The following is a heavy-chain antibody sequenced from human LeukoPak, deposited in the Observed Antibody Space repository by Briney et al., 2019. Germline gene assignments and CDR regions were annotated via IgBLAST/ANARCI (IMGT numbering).Heavy chain of an antibody. J-gene: IGHJ3*02. CDR1: GGTFSSYA. Sequence: VASVKVSCKASGGTFSSYAISWVRQAPGQGLEWMGRIIPIFGTANYAQKFQGRVTITADKSTSTAYMELSSLRSEDMAVYYCARGVVVPAAMYHDAFDIWGQGTMVTASS. CDR3: ARGVVVPAAMYHDAFDI. V-gene: IGHV1-69*06. CDR2: IIPIFGTA. D-gene: IGHD2-2*01.